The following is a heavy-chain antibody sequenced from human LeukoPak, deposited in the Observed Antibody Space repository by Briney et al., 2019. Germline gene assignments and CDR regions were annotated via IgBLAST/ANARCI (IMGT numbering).Heavy chain of an antibody. D-gene: IGHD6-19*01. V-gene: IGHV1-2*02. CDR2: INPNSGGT. CDR3: AREGSSGWYEGGAYFDY. J-gene: IGHJ4*02. Sequence: ASVKVSCKASGYTFTGYYMHWVRQAPGQGLEWVGWINPNSGGTNYAQKFQGRVTITADESTSTAYMELSSLRSEDTAVYYCAREGSSGWYEGGAYFDYWGQGTLVTVSS. CDR1: GYTFTGYY.